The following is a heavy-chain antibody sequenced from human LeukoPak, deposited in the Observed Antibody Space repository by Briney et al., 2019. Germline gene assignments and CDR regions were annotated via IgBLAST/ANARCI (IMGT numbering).Heavy chain of an antibody. CDR3: ARVGGEGYFDY. J-gene: IGHJ4*02. CDR2: INPSGGST. CDR1: GYTFTSCY. Sequence: ASVKVSCKASGYTFTSCYMHWVRQAPGQGLEWMGIINPSGGSTSYAQKFQGRVTMTRDTSTSTVYMELSSLRSEDTAVYYCARVGGEGYFDYWGQGTLVTVSS. V-gene: IGHV1-46*01. D-gene: IGHD3-16*01.